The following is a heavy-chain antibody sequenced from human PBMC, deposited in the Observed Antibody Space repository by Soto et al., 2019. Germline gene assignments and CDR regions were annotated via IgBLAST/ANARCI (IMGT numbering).Heavy chain of an antibody. CDR3: ARGGEWDSVEAFGI. CDR1: GFSFSSYA. CDR2: IEYDGNNK. V-gene: IGHV3-33*05. J-gene: IGHJ3*02. D-gene: IGHD3-10*01. Sequence: QVQLVESGGGVVQPGRSLRLSCAASGFSFSSYAMHWVRQAPGKGLEWVAVIEYDGNNKYYADSVKGRFTISRDNSRNTLYLQMHTLSAEDTAVYYCARGGEWDSVEAFGIWGQGTMVTVSS.